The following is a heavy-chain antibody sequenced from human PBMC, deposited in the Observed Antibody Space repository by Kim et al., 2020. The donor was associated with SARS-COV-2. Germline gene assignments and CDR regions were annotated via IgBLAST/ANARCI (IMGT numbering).Heavy chain of an antibody. J-gene: IGHJ4*02. CDR1: GFTFSSYE. Sequence: GGSLRLSCAASGFTFSSYEMNWVRQAPGKGLEWVSYISSSGSTIYYADSVKGRFTISRDNAKNSLYLQMNSLRAEDTAVYYCARARGSSWAGEYYFDYWGQGTLVTVSS. D-gene: IGHD6-13*01. V-gene: IGHV3-48*03. CDR3: ARARGSSWAGEYYFDY. CDR2: ISSSGSTI.